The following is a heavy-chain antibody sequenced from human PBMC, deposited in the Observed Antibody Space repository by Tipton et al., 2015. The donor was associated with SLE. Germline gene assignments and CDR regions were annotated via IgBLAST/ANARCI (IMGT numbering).Heavy chain of an antibody. D-gene: IGHD3-22*01. CDR1: GFTFSSYE. J-gene: IGHJ4*02. CDR3: ARTPYYYDSSGHFDY. V-gene: IGHV3-21*03. Sequence: SLRLSCAASGFTFSSYEMNWVRQAPGKGLEWVSSISSSSSYIYYADSVKGRFTISRDNAKNSLYLQMNSLRAEDTAVYYCARTPYYYDSSGHFDYWGQGTLVTVSS. CDR2: ISSSSSYI.